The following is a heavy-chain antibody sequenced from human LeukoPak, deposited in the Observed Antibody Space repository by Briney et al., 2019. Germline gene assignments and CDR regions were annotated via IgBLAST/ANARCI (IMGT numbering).Heavy chain of an antibody. V-gene: IGHV3-66*02. Sequence: GGSLRLSCAASGFTVSSNYMSWVRQAPGKGLEWVSVIYSGGSTYYADSVKGRFTISRDNSKNTLYLQMNSLRAEDTAVYYCARVGVVPAAKGGEWFDPWGQGTLVTVSS. CDR1: GFTVSSNY. J-gene: IGHJ5*02. D-gene: IGHD2-2*01. CDR2: IYSGGST. CDR3: ARVGVVPAAKGGEWFDP.